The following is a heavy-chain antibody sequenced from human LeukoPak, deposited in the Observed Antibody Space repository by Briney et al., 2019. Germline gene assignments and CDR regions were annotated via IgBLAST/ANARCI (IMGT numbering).Heavy chain of an antibody. D-gene: IGHD6-25*01. J-gene: IGHJ5*02. Sequence: PGGSLRLSCAASGFTFSSYAMSWVRQAPGKGLEWVSAISGSGGSTYYADSVKGRFTISRDNSKNTLYLQMNSLRAEDTAVYYRARKRLAATNWFDPWGQGTLVTVSS. V-gene: IGHV3-23*01. CDR3: ARKRLAATNWFDP. CDR1: GFTFSSYA. CDR2: ISGSGGST.